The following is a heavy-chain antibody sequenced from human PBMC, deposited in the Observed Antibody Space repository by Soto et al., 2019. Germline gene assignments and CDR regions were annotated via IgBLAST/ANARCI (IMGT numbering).Heavy chain of an antibody. CDR2: IYYSGST. V-gene: IGHV4-39*01. CDR3: ARGAYDSSAYYYYGMDV. CDR1: GGSISSSGYY. J-gene: IGHJ6*02. D-gene: IGHD3-22*01. Sequence: ASETLSLTCTVSGGSISSSGYYWGWIRQPPGKGLEWIGTIYYSGSTYYNPSLKSRVTISVDTSKNQFSLKLSSVTAADTAVYYCARGAYDSSAYYYYGMDVWGQGTTVTVSS.